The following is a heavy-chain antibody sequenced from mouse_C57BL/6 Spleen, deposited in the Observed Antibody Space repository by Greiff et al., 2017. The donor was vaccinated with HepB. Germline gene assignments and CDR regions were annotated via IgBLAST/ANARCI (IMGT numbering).Heavy chain of an antibody. J-gene: IGHJ3*01. CDR3: ARGGAYYSNYRFAY. Sequence: QVQLQQPGAELVRPGSSVKLSCKASGYTFTSYWMDWVKQRPGQGLEWIGNIYPSDSETHYNQKFKDKATLTVDKSSSTAYMQLSSLTSEDSAVYYCARGGAYYSNYRFAYWGQGTLVTVSA. D-gene: IGHD2-5*01. CDR2: IYPSDSET. CDR1: GYTFTSYW. V-gene: IGHV1-61*01.